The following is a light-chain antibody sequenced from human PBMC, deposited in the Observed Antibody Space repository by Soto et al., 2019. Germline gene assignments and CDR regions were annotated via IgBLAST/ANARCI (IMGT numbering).Light chain of an antibody. CDR1: ISDVGSSGP. Sequence: QSVLAQPASVSGSPGQSITSSCSGSISDVGSSGPVSWYQHHPGQVPKLIIYEGSRRPSGVSSRFSGSKTGNTASLTITGLQAEDEANYYCCSYVGARTYVFGTGTKVTV. CDR3: CSYVGARTYV. V-gene: IGLV2-23*01. CDR2: EGS. J-gene: IGLJ1*01.